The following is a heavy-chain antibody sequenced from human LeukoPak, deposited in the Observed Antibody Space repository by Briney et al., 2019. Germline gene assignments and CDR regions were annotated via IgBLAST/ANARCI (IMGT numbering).Heavy chain of an antibody. CDR2: ISSNGGST. D-gene: IGHD5-18*01. V-gene: IGHV3-64*01. Sequence: PGRSLRLSCAASGFTFSSYAMHWVRQAPGKGLEYVSAISSNGGSTYYANSVKGRFTISRDNPKNTLYLQMGSLRAEDMAVYYCARGNTAMVEYWGQGTLVAVSS. CDR1: GFTFSSYA. J-gene: IGHJ4*02. CDR3: ARGNTAMVEY.